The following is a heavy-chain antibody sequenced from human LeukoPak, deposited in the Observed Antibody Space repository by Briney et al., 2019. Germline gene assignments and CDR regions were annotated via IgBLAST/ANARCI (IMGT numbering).Heavy chain of an antibody. V-gene: IGHV3-21*01. J-gene: IGHJ6*03. Sequence: PGGSLRLSCTASGFTFNTYSMNWVRQAPGRGLEWVSFITSDSSEIYYADSLKGRFTISRDNARNSLFLQVNSLRAEDTAVYYCARVSTGPFYFYNYMDFWGKGTTVTVSS. CDR1: GFTFNTYS. D-gene: IGHD1-1*01. CDR2: ITSDSSEI. CDR3: ARVSTGPFYFYNYMDF.